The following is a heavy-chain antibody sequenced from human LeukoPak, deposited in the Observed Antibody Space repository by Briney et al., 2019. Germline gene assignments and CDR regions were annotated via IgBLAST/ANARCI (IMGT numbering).Heavy chain of an antibody. V-gene: IGHV4-39*07. CDR2: INHSGST. D-gene: IGHD3-16*01. CDR3: ARRPDKKTRHRWYVDNWFDP. Sequence: PSETLSLTCTVSGGSISSSSFYWGWIRQPPGKGLEWIGEINHSGSTNYNPSLKSRVTISVDTSKNQFSLKLSSVTAADTAVYYCARRPDKKTRHRWYVDNWFDPWGQGTLVTVSS. CDR1: GGSISSSSFY. J-gene: IGHJ5*02.